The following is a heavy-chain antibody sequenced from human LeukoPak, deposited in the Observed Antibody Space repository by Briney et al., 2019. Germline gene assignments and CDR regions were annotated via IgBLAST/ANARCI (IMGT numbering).Heavy chain of an antibody. Sequence: PSETLSLTCAVYGGSFSGYYWSWIRQPPGKGLEWIGEINHSGSTNYNPSLKSRVTISVDTSKNQFSLKLSSVTAADTAVYYCARRTAQQRPYDSSGYSPRRAFDIWGQGTMVTVSS. V-gene: IGHV4-34*01. D-gene: IGHD3-22*01. CDR3: ARRTAQQRPYDSSGYSPRRAFDI. J-gene: IGHJ3*02. CDR1: GGSFSGYY. CDR2: INHSGST.